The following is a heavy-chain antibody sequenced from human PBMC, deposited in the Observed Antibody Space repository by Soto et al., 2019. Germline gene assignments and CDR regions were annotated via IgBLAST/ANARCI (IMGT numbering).Heavy chain of an antibody. CDR2: ISYDGSNK. J-gene: IGHJ6*02. CDR1: GFTFSSYG. V-gene: IGHV3-30*03. Sequence: GGSLRLSCAASGFTFSSYGMHWVRQAPGKGLEWVAVISYDGSNKYYADSVKGRFTISRDNSKNTLYLQMNSLRAEDTAVYYSGSRDPLYYYYYYGMDVWGQGTTVTVSS. CDR3: GSRDPLYYYYYYGMDV.